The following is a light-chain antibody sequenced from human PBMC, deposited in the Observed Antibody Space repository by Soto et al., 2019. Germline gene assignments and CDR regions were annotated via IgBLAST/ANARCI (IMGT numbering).Light chain of an antibody. J-gene: IGKJ5*01. V-gene: IGKV3-11*01. CDR3: QQRSVWPIT. CDR2: DAY. Sequence: PGERATLSCRASQSFRGLLAWYQQKPGQAPRLLIYDAYNRATGVPARFSGSGSGTDFTLTISGLEPEDFAVYYCQQRSVWPITFGQGTRLEIK. CDR1: QSFRGL.